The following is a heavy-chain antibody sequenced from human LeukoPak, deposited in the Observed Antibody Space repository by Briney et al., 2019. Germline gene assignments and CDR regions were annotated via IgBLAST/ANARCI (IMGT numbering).Heavy chain of an antibody. CDR2: ISYDGSNK. V-gene: IGHV3-30*18. J-gene: IGHJ3*02. CDR3: AKLYDAFDI. CDR1: GFTFSSYG. Sequence: GRPLRLSCAASGFTFSSYGMHWVRQAPGKGLEWVAVISYDGSNKYYADSVKGRFTISRDNSKNTLYLQTNSLRAEDTAVYYCAKLYDAFDIWGQGTMVTVSS.